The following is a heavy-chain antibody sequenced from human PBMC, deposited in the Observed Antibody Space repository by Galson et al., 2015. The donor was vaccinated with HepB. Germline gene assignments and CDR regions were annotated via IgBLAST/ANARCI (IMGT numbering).Heavy chain of an antibody. Sequence: QSGAEVKKPGESLKISCKSSGYSFTSYWIGWVRQMPGKGLEWMGIIYPGDSDTRYSPSFQGQVTISADKSISTAYLQWSSPKASDTAMYYCARHGYSSSSGYYYYYMDVWGKGTTVTVSS. CDR3: ARHGYSSSSGYYYYYMDV. CDR1: GYSFTSYW. J-gene: IGHJ6*03. CDR2: IYPGDSDT. D-gene: IGHD6-6*01. V-gene: IGHV5-51*01.